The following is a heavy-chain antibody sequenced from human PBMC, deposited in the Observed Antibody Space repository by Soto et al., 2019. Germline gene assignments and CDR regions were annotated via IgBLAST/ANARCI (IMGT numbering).Heavy chain of an antibody. Sequence: EVQLVVSGGGLVQRGGSLRLSCAASGFTLSRYWMTWVRQAPGKGLEGVANIREDGSEKNYVDSVKGRFTISRDNAKNSLYLQMKSLRVEDTAVYYCAGDGVAAVEGELHYFGLDVWGHGTTVTV. D-gene: IGHD6-13*01. CDR3: AGDGVAAVEGELHYFGLDV. J-gene: IGHJ6*02. CDR2: IREDGSEK. V-gene: IGHV3-7*04. CDR1: GFTLSRYW.